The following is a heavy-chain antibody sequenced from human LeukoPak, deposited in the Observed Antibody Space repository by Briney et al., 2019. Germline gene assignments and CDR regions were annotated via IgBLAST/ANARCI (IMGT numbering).Heavy chain of an antibody. Sequence: GASVKVSCKASGYTFTGYYMHWVRQAPGQGLEWMGWISPNSGGTNYAQKFQGRVTMTRDTSISTAYMELSRLRSDDTAVYYCARGKRITIFGVVTPIDYWGQGTLVTVSS. J-gene: IGHJ4*02. CDR1: GYTFTGYY. CDR2: ISPNSGGT. V-gene: IGHV1-2*02. CDR3: ARGKRITIFGVVTPIDY. D-gene: IGHD3-3*01.